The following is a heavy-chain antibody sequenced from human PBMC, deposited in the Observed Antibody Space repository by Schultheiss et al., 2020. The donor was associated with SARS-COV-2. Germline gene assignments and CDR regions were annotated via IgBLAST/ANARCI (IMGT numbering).Heavy chain of an antibody. V-gene: IGHV4-61*08. CDR1: GGSISSGGYY. CDR2: IYYSGST. J-gene: IGHJ6*02. CDR3: AKDNYYYGMDV. Sequence: SETLSLTCTVSGGSISSGGYYWSWIRQHPGKGLEWIGYIYYSGSTNYNPSLKSRVTISVDTSKNQFSLKMSSVTAADTAVYYCAKDNYYYGMDVWGQGTTVTVSS.